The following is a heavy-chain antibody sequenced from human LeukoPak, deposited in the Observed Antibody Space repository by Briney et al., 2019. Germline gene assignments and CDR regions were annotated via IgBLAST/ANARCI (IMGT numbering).Heavy chain of an antibody. CDR2: INPNSGGT. J-gene: IGHJ6*02. V-gene: IGHV1-2*02. Sequence: ASVKVSCKASGYTFTGYYMHWVRQAPGQGPEWMGWINPNSGGTNYAQKFQGRVTMTRDTSISTAYMEVSRLKSDDTAVYYCARRAVYYYYGMDVWGQGSTVTVSS. CDR1: GYTFTGYY. D-gene: IGHD6-25*01. CDR3: ARRAVYYYYGMDV.